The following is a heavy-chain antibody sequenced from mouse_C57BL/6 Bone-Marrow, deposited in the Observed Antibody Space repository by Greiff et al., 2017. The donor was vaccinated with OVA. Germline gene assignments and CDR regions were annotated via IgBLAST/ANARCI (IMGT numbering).Heavy chain of an antibody. D-gene: IGHD2-4*01. Sequence: QVQLQQPGAELVKPGASVKLSCKASGYTFTSYWMHWVKQRPGQGLEWIGMIHPNSGSTNYNEKFKSKATLTVDKSSSTAYMQLSSLTSEDSAVYYCARRSYDYDGAFAYWGQGTLVTVSA. J-gene: IGHJ3*01. CDR2: IHPNSGST. V-gene: IGHV1-64*01. CDR1: GYTFTSYW. CDR3: ARRSYDYDGAFAY.